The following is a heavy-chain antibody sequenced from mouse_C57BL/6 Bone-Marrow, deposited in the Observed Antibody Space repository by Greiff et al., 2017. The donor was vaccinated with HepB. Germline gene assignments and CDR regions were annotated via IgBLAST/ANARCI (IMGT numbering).Heavy chain of an antibody. CDR1: GFTFSDYG. J-gene: IGHJ3*01. D-gene: IGHD2-4*01. V-gene: IGHV5-15*01. CDR3: ARHGSPRDYDYDALFAY. CDR2: ISNLAYSI. Sequence: EVQLVESGGGLVQPGGSLKLSCAASGFTFSDYGMAWVRQASRKGPGWVAFISNLAYSIYYADTVTGRFTISRENAKNTLYLEMSSLRSEDTAMYYCARHGSPRDYDYDALFAYWGQGTLVTVSA.